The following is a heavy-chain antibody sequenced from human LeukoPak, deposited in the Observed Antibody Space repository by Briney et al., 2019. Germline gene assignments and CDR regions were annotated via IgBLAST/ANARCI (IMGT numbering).Heavy chain of an antibody. CDR2: ISADGSHR. CDR1: GFTFSSYP. J-gene: IGHJ6*03. CDR3: ARDQRGSTWIQLWFPPDYYYYMDV. Sequence: PGGSLRLSCAASGFTFSSYPMHWVRQAPGKGLEWVAVISADGSHRYYTDSVKGRFTISRDNSKNTLSLQMNSLRAEDTAVYYCARDQRGSTWIQLWFPPDYYYYMDVWGKGTTVTISS. D-gene: IGHD5-18*01. V-gene: IGHV3-30*04.